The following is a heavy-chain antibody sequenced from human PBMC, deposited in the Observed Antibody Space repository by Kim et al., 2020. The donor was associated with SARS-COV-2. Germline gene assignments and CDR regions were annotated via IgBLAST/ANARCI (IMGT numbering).Heavy chain of an antibody. J-gene: IGHJ4*02. CDR3: VKVDEEFDN. CDR1: GGSIISSTHY. V-gene: IGHV4-39*07. Sequence: SETLSLTCTVSGGSIISSTHYWGWVRQAPGKGLEWIGSVSHDGKTWYDPSLKSRVTLSIDRSNNQFFLRLTSVTAADTAAYCCVKVDEEFDNWGQGTLVT. CDR2: VSHDGKT.